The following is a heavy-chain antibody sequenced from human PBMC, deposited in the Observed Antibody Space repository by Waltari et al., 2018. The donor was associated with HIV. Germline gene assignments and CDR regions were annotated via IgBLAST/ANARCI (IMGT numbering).Heavy chain of an antibody. V-gene: IGHV1-69*18. CDR1: GGNVSSYA. J-gene: IGHJ5*02. Sequence: QVQLVQSGAEVKKPGSSLKVSCKSSGGNVSSYAVSWVRQAPGQGLEWMGSVIPLCGKVHYAKKFQGRVTNTADGSTSTVYMELSSMRSEDTAVYYCARDKAHNDVWSGYVSWGQGTLVTVSS. CDR2: VIPLCGKV. CDR3: ARDKAHNDVWSGYVS. D-gene: IGHD3-3*01.